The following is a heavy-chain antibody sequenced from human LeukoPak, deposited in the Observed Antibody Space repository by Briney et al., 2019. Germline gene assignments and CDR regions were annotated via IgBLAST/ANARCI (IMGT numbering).Heavy chain of an antibody. CDR1: RFTFSTYG. D-gene: IGHD3-22*01. J-gene: IGHJ4*02. V-gene: IGHV3-23*01. Sequence: GSLRLSCAASRFTFSTYGMSWVRQAPGKGLEWVSSISGGGGSTYYADSVKGRFTISRDNSKNTLYLQMNSLRAEDTAVYYCAKSSYYDSSGYYREYYFDYWGQGTLVTVSS. CDR3: AKSSYYDSSGYYREYYFDY. CDR2: ISGGGGST.